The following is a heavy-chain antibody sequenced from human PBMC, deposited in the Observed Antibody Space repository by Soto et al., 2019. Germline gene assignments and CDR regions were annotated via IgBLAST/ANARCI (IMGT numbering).Heavy chain of an antibody. V-gene: IGHV3-23*01. CDR2: IIDSGGSI. Sequence: GGSLRLSCADSGFTFSSYALSWVRQAPGKGLEWVAAIIDSGGSINYADSVKGRFTISRDNSKNTVHLQMNSLRPEDTAVYYCAKDLTGPYDYWGQGTLVTVSS. CDR1: GFTFSSYA. D-gene: IGHD3-9*01. CDR3: AKDLTGPYDY. J-gene: IGHJ4*02.